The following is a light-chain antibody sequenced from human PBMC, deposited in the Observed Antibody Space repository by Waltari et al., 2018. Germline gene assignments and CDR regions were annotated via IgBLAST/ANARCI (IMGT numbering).Light chain of an antibody. Sequence: DIVMTQSPDALAVSLGEGAANTCKSSQSVVFNSNNKNYIAWYQKKPGQPPKLLIYGASTRDAGVPDRFSGSGSETDFTLTISSLQPEDVAVYYCQQYHSVPFTFGGGTKVEIQ. V-gene: IGKV4-1*01. CDR3: QQYHSVPFT. CDR2: GAS. J-gene: IGKJ4*01. CDR1: QSVVFNSNNKNY.